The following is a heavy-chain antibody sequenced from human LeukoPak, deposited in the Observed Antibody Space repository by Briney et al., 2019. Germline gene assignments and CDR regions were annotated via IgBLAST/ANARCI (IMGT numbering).Heavy chain of an antibody. V-gene: IGHV3-7*01. CDR2: INQDGSEK. CDR1: GFTFSTYW. D-gene: IGHD1-26*01. J-gene: IGHJ4*02. Sequence: GGSLRLSCTASGFTFSTYWMSWVRQSPGMGLEWVANINQDGSEKYYVDSVKGRFTISRDNAKNSLYLQMYSLRAEDTAIYYRARALGAPDFDFWGQGTLVTVSS. CDR3: ARALGAPDFDF.